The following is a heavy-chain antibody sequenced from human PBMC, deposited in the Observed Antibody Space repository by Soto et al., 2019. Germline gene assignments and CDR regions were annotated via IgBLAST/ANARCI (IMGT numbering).Heavy chain of an antibody. CDR2: IYYSGST. D-gene: IGHD6-19*01. CDR1: GCAIRSGGYC. V-gene: IGHV4-31*03. J-gene: IGHJ6*02. CDR3: ARGEIAVASYYYYGMDV. Sequence: PSETLSLTCTVGGCAIRSGGYCWSWSRQHAGKGRELIWYIYYSGSTYYNPSLKSRVTISVATSKNQFSLKLSSVTAADTAVSSCARGEIAVASYYYYGMDVWGQGTTVTVSS.